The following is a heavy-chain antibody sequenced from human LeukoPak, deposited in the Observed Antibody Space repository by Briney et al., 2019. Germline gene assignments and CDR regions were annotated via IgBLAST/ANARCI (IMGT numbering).Heavy chain of an antibody. V-gene: IGHV3-74*01. J-gene: IGHJ3*02. Sequence: PGGSLRLSCAASGFTFNSYWMHWVRQAPGKGLLWVSRINSDGSSTYYADSVKGRFTISRDNAKNTLYLQMNSLRAEDTAVYYCASEFYYGGIWGQGTMVTVSS. CDR2: INSDGSST. CDR3: ASEFYYGGI. D-gene: IGHD2-21*01. CDR1: GFTFNSYW.